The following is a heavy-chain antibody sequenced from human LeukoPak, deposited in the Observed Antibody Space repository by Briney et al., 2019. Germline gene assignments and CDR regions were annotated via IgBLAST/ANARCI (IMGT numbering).Heavy chain of an antibody. CDR3: ARPLSSNCRIDP. J-gene: IGHJ5*02. Sequence: GGSLGLSCAASGFTFSSYWMHWVRHAPGKGLVWVSRINFDGSSTTYADSVKGRFTISRDNAKNTLYLQMNSLRVEDTAVYYCARPLSSNCRIDPWGQGTLVTVSS. CDR1: GFTFSSYW. D-gene: IGHD1-1*01. CDR2: INFDGSST. V-gene: IGHV3-74*01.